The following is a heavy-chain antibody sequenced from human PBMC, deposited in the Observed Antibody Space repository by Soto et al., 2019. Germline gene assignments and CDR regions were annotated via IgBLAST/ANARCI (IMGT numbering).Heavy chain of an antibody. CDR1: GGSISSYY. CDR3: ARDSTISTMDV. Sequence: SETLSLTCTVSGGSISSYYWSWIRQPPGKGLEWIGYIYYSGSTNYNPSLKSRVTISVDTSKNQFSLKLSSVTAADTAVYYCARDSTISTMDVWGKGTTVTVSS. V-gene: IGHV4-59*01. CDR2: IYYSGST. J-gene: IGHJ6*04. D-gene: IGHD3-9*01.